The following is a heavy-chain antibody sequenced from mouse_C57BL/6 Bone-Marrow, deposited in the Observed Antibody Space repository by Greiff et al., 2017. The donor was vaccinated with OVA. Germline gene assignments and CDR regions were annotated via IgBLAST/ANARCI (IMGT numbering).Heavy chain of an antibody. CDR3: TRTGVWAYDGYYGGY. V-gene: IGHV1-15*01. D-gene: IGHD2-3*01. CDR2: IDPETGGT. Sequence: QVQLKESGAELVRPGASVTLSCKASGYTFTDYEMHWVKQTPVHGLEWIGAIDPETGGTAYNQKFKGKAILTADKSSSTAYMELRSLTSEDSAVYYCTRTGVWAYDGYYGGYWGQGTTLTVSS. CDR1: GYTFTDYE. J-gene: IGHJ2*01.